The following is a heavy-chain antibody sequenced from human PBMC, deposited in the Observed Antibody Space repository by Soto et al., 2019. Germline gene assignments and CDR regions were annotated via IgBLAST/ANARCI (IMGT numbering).Heavy chain of an antibody. Sequence: EVQLVESGGGLVKPGGSPILSCEAYEFPFSLYSLLWFRQAPGKGLEWIAFISNGDNHIFYADSVRGRFTISRDNAKNSVYLQMNSLRAEDTAVYYCAREEGYCNGGPCYRGAFDIWGQGTRVTVSS. V-gene: IGHV3-21*01. CDR2: ISNGDNHI. J-gene: IGHJ3*02. D-gene: IGHD2-15*01. CDR3: AREEGYCNGGPCYRGAFDI. CDR1: EFPFSLYS.